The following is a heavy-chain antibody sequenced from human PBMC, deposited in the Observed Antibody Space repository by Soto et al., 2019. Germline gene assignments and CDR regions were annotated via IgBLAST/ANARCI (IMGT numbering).Heavy chain of an antibody. CDR2: IIPIFGTA. CDR1: GGTFSSYA. CDR3: AGNLGSHINWFDP. J-gene: IGHJ5*02. V-gene: IGHV1-69*13. D-gene: IGHD2-15*01. Sequence: GASVKVSFKASGGTFSSYAISWVRQAPGQGLEWMGGIIPIFGTANYAQKFQGRVTITADESTSTAYMELSSLRSEDTAVYYCAGNLGSHINWFDPWGQGTLVTVSS.